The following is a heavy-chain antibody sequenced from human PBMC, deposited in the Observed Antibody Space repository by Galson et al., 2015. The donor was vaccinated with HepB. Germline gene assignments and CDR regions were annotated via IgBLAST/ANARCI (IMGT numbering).Heavy chain of an antibody. CDR1: GFTFSSYA. CDR2: ISSNGGST. CDR3: VKGHYDILTGYLGY. Sequence: SLRLSCAASGFTFSSYAMHWVRQAPGKGLEWVSAISSNGGSTYYADSVKGRFTISRDNSKNTLYLQMSSLRAEDTAVYYCVKGHYDILTGYLGYWGQGTLVTVSS. D-gene: IGHD3-9*01. J-gene: IGHJ4*02. V-gene: IGHV3-64D*06.